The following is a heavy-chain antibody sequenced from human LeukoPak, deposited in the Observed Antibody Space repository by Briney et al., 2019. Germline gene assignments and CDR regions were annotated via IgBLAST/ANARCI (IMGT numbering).Heavy chain of an antibody. CDR2: INPNSGGT. D-gene: IGHD4-17*01. V-gene: IGHV1-2*04. J-gene: IGHJ5*02. CDR3: ARANDYGDPSLRFDP. CDR1: GYAFSSYG. Sequence: ASVKVSCKTSGYAFSSYGISWVRQAPGQGLEWMGWINPNSGGTNYAQKFQGWVTMTRDTSISTAYMELSRLRSDDTAVYYCARANDYGDPSLRFDPWGQGTLVTVSS.